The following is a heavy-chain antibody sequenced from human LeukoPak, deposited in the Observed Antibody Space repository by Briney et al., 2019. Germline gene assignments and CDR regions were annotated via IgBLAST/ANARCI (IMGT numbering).Heavy chain of an antibody. J-gene: IGHJ4*02. CDR1: RFTVSNNY. CDR3: AKGGWLGNNYHPIDY. D-gene: IGHD2-15*01. V-gene: IGHV3-66*01. CDR2: IYSDGAT. Sequence: GGSLRLSCAASRFTVSNNYMNWVRQAPGKGLEWVSVIYSDGATYYADSVKDRFIISRDNSKNTMYLRMNGLRAEDTAVYYCAKGGWLGNNYHPIDYWGQGTLVTVSS.